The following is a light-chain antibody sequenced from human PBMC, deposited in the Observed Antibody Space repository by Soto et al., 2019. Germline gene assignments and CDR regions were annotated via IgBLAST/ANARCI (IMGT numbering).Light chain of an antibody. CDR3: QQYNNWPPYT. V-gene: IGKV3-15*01. CDR1: QSVSSS. Sequence: EIVMTQSPGTLSVSPGERATLSCRASQSVSSSLAWYQQRPGQAPRLLIYGASTRATGAPARFSGSGSGTEFTLTITSLQSEDFAVYYCQQYNNWPPYTFGQGTKLQIK. J-gene: IGKJ2*01. CDR2: GAS.